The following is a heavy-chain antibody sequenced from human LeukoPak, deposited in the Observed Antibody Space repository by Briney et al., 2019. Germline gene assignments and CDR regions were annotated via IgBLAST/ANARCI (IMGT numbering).Heavy chain of an antibody. CDR1: GFTFSDYY. D-gene: IGHD3-10*01. Sequence: PGGSLRLSCAASGFTFSDYYMSWIRQAPGEGLEWVSYISSSSSYTNYADSVKGRFTISRDNAKNSLYLQMNSLRAEDTAVYYCARDRDYYGSGSFREFDYWGQGTLVTVSS. CDR2: ISSSSSYT. V-gene: IGHV3-11*05. CDR3: ARDRDYYGSGSFREFDY. J-gene: IGHJ4*02.